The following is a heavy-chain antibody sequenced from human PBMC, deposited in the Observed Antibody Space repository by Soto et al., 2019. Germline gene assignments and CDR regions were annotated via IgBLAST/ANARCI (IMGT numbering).Heavy chain of an antibody. CDR1: GLSFRNYA. J-gene: IGHJ6*02. CDR2: ISHNVSIQ. V-gene: IGHV3-30*04. Sequence: PGGSLRLSCAASGLSFRNYAMHWVRQAPGKGLEWVTMISHNVSIQFYADSVKGRFTISRDNSKDTLYLQMNSLRAEDTAVYYCARAEYGDYEYYYGMDVWGQGTTVTVSS. D-gene: IGHD4-17*01. CDR3: ARAEYGDYEYYYGMDV.